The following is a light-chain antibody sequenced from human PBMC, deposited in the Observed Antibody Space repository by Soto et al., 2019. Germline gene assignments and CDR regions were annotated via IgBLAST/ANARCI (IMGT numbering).Light chain of an antibody. V-gene: IGLV1-40*01. CDR1: SSNIGARFD. J-gene: IGLJ1*01. CDR3: QSYDSSLSGYV. CDR2: VNT. Sequence: QSVLTQPPSVSGAPGQRVTISCTGSSSNIGARFDVHWYRHLPGTAPKLLISVNTNGPSGVADRFSGSKSGTSASLAIAGLQPEDEADYYCQSYDSSLSGYVFGTGTKLTVL.